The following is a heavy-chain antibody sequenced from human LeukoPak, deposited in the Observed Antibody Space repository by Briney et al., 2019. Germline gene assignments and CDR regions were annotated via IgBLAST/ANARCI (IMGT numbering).Heavy chain of an antibody. V-gene: IGHV3-74*01. CDR3: ARFNGYYDSFDY. CDR1: GFIFSNYW. J-gene: IGHJ4*02. D-gene: IGHD3-22*01. CDR2: INSDGSST. Sequence: GGSLRLSCAASGFIFSNYWMHWVRQAPGKGLVWVSRINSDGSSTSYADSVKGRFTISRDNAKNTLYLRMNSLRAEDTAVYYCARFNGYYDSFDYWGQGTLVTVSS.